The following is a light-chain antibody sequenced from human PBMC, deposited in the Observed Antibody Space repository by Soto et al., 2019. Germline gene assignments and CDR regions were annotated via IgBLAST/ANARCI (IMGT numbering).Light chain of an antibody. CDR2: KAS. J-gene: IGKJ1*01. Sequence: DIQMTQSPSTLSASVGDRVTITCRASQTIGNWLAWYQQKAGKAPKLLIYKASSLEGGVPSRFSSSGAGTEFTLTISSLQPDDFATYYCQQYNGTFGQGTKVEIK. V-gene: IGKV1-5*03. CDR3: QQYNGT. CDR1: QTIGNW.